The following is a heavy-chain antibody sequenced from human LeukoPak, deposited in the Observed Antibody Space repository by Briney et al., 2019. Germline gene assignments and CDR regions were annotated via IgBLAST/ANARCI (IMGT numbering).Heavy chain of an antibody. D-gene: IGHD3-22*01. V-gene: IGHV3-20*04. Sequence: GGSLRLSCAASGFTFDDYGMSWVRQAPGKGLEWVSGVNWNGGSTGYADSVMGRFTISRDNAKNSLHLQMNSLRAEDTALYYCARAIVGMAGSFDYWGQGTLVTVSS. CDR2: VNWNGGST. CDR1: GFTFDDYG. J-gene: IGHJ4*02. CDR3: ARAIVGMAGSFDY.